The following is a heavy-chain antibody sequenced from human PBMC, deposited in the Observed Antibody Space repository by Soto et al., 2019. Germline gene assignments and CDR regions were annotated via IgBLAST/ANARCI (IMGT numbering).Heavy chain of an antibody. CDR2: INHSGST. D-gene: IGHD5-12*01. CDR3: ARGLAGGALGGYESAIDY. CDR1: GGSFSGYY. J-gene: IGHJ4*02. Sequence: SETLSLTCAVYGGSFSGYYWSWIRQPPGKGLEWIGEINHSGSTNYNPSLKSRVTISVDTSKNQFSLKLSSVTAADTAVYYCARGLAGGALGGYESAIDYWGQGTLVTVSS. V-gene: IGHV4-34*01.